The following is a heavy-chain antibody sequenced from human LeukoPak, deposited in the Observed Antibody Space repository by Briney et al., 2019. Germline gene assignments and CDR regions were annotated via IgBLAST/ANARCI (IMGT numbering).Heavy chain of an antibody. CDR1: GGSFSGYY. Sequence: KPSETLSLTCAVYGGSFSGYYWSWIRQPAGKGLEWIGRIYTSGSTNYNPSLKSRVTMSVDTSKNQFSLKLSSVTAADTAVYYCAREDYRDGYYFDYWGQGTLVTVSS. V-gene: IGHV4-4*07. CDR2: IYTSGST. CDR3: AREDYRDGYYFDY. D-gene: IGHD5-24*01. J-gene: IGHJ4*02.